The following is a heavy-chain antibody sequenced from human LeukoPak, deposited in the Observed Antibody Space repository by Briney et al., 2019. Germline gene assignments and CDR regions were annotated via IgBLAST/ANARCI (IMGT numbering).Heavy chain of an antibody. J-gene: IGHJ4*02. V-gene: IGHV3-33*08. CDR1: GFTFSSYG. CDR2: IWYDGSNK. D-gene: IGHD6-19*01. Sequence: GSLRLSCAGSGFTFSSYGMHWVRQAPGKGLEWVAVIWYDGSNKYYADSVKGRFTISRDNSKNTLYLQMNSLRAEDTAVYYCAREREQWLVPRGYFDYWGQGTLVTVSS. CDR3: AREREQWLVPRGYFDY.